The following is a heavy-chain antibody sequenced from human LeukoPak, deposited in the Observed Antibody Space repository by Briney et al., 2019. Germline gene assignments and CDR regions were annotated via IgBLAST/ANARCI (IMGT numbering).Heavy chain of an antibody. CDR3: ARDRGEGWLQSFDY. CDR1: GGSISSGGYY. D-gene: IGHD5-24*01. V-gene: IGHV4-31*03. J-gene: IGHJ4*02. CDR2: IYYSGST. Sequence: SQTLSLTCTVSGGSISSGGYYWSWIRQHPGKGLEWIGYIYYSGSTYYNPSLKIRVTISVDTSKNQFSLKLGSVTAADTAVYYCARDRGEGWLQSFDYWGQGTLVTVSS.